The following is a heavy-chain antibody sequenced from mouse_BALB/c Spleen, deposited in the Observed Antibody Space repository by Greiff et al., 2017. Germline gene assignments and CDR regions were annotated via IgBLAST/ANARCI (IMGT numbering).Heavy chain of an antibody. J-gene: IGHJ1*01. CDR3: ARYYDYDWYFDV. V-gene: IGHV3-8*02. CDR2: ISYSGST. D-gene: IGHD2-4*01. Sequence: EVQLQQSGPSLVKPPQTLSLTCSVTGDSITSGYWNWIRKFPGNKLEYMGYISYSGSTYYNPSLKSRISITRDTSKNQYYLQLNSVTTEDTATYYCARYYDYDWYFDVWGAGTTVTVSS. CDR1: GDSITSGY.